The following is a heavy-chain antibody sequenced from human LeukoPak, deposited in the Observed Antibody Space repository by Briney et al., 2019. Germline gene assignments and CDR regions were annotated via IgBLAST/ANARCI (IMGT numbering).Heavy chain of an antibody. CDR1: GASVRSGGFY. Sequence: SETLSLTCTVSGASVRSGGFYWSWIRQHPGKGLEYIGYIYNSGVFFYNPSLESRLTMSVDTSMNQFSLKLSSVTAADTAVYYCARGIGGYRFAPWGQGTLVIVSS. J-gene: IGHJ5*02. CDR2: IYNSGVF. V-gene: IGHV4-31*03. D-gene: IGHD5-18*01. CDR3: ARGIGGYRFAP.